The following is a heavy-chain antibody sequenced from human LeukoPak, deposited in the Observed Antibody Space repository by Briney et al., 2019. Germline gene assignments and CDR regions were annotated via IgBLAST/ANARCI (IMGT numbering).Heavy chain of an antibody. D-gene: IGHD3-16*02. Sequence: GGSLRLSCGAPGFTFSSYGMHWVRQAPGKGLEWVAFIRSDGSTKSYADSVKGLFAISRDNSKNTLYLQMNSLRAEDTAVYYCARRVGDLLLWDWGQGTLVTVSS. CDR2: IRSDGSTK. CDR3: ARRVGDLLLWD. J-gene: IGHJ4*02. CDR1: GFTFSSYG. V-gene: IGHV3-30*02.